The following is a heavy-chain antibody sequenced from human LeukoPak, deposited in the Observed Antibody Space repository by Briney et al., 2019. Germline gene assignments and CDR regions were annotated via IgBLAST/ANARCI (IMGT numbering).Heavy chain of an antibody. CDR3: ARDVRPLYCSSTSCPNYYYYYYMDV. CDR2: IYNSGNT. Sequence: SETLSLTCSVSGGSISSYYWSWIRQSPENGLEWIGYIYNSGNTNYNLFLKSRVTISADTSKNQFSLKLSSVTAADTAVYYCARDVRPLYCSSTSCPNYYYYYYMDVWGKGTTVTVSS. V-gene: IGHV4-59*12. CDR1: GGSISSYY. D-gene: IGHD2-2*01. J-gene: IGHJ6*03.